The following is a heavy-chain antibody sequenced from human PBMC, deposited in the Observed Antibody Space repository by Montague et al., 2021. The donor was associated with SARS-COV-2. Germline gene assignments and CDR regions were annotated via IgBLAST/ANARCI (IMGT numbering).Heavy chain of an antibody. V-gene: IGHV4-59*01. D-gene: IGHD3-3*01. CDR2: IYYSGNT. CDR3: ARGPFWSAAPDY. Sequence: SETLSLTCTLSGGSISTYYWNWIRQPLGKGLEWIGYIYYSGNTYYNPSLKSRATISVETSKNQFSLSLTSVTAADTAVYYCARGPFWSAAPDYWGQGILVTVSS. J-gene: IGHJ4*02. CDR1: GGSISTYY.